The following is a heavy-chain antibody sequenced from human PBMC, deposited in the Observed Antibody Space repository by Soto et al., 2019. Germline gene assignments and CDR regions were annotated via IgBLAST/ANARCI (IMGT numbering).Heavy chain of an antibody. CDR1: GGSFSGYY. CDR3: ARDRQAMVRGVISAFDI. Sequence: SETLSLTCAVYGGSFSGYYWSWIRQHPGKGLEWIGEINHSGSTNYNPSLKSRVTISVDTSKNQFSLKLSSVTAADTAVYYCARDRQAMVRGVISAFDIWGQGTMVTVSS. V-gene: IGHV4-34*01. D-gene: IGHD3-10*01. J-gene: IGHJ3*02. CDR2: INHSGST.